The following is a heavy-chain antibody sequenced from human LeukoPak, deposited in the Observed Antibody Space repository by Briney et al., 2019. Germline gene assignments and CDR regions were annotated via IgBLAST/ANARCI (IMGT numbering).Heavy chain of an antibody. CDR2: ISTSGSDL. CDR1: GFTFIAYE. V-gene: IGHV3-48*03. D-gene: IGHD3-10*01. J-gene: IGHJ6*03. Sequence: GGSLRLSCTASGFTFIAYEMNWVRQAPGKGLEWLSYISTSGSDLYYADSVKGRFTISRDNSKNTLPLQMNSLRAEDTAVYYCAKDPGKHPYYYMDVWGRGTAVTVSS. CDR3: AKDPGKHPYYYMDV.